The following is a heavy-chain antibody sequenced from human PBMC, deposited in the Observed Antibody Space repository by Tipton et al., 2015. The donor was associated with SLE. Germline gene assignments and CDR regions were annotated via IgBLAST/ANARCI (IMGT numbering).Heavy chain of an antibody. CDR3: ARDPPSSYYYGMDV. V-gene: IGHV4-38-2*02. CDR2: MFHSGTT. Sequence: TLSLTCAVSGSSISSGFYWAWIRQPPGKGPEWIGSMFHSGTTYYNPSLKSRVTISVDTSKNQFSLKLSSVTAADTAVYSCARDPPSSYYYGMDVWGRGATVTVSS. D-gene: IGHD3-10*01. J-gene: IGHJ6*02. CDR1: GSSISSGFY.